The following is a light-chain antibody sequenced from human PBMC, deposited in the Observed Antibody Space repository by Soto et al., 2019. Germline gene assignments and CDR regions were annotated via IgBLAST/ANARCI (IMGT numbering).Light chain of an antibody. V-gene: IGKV3-15*01. J-gene: IGKJ2*01. CDR3: QQYNYWPPFT. CDR2: GAS. Sequence: EIEMTQSPATLSVSPGDRATLSCRASQSASNNVAWYHQKPGQAPRLLIYGASTRASGLPARFSGSGSGTDFTLTISSLQSEDFGVYYCQQYNYWPPFTFGQGTKLEIK. CDR1: QSASNN.